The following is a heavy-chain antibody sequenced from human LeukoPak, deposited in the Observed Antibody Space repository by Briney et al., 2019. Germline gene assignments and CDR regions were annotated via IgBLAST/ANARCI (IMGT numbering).Heavy chain of an antibody. CDR2: ISSSSSTI. D-gene: IGHD3-10*01. CDR1: GFTFSSYS. V-gene: IGHV3-48*01. CDR3: ARVETHYYGSGPLYYYMDV. Sequence: GGSLRLSCAASGFTFSSYSMNWVRQAPWKGLEWVSYISSSSSTIYYADSVKGRFTISRDNAKNSLYLQMNSLRAEDTAVYYCARVETHYYGSGPLYYYMDVWGKGTTVTVSS. J-gene: IGHJ6*03.